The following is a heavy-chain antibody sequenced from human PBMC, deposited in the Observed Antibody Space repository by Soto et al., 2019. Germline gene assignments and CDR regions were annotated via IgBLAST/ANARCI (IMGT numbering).Heavy chain of an antibody. CDR3: ARDSGIRTADY. V-gene: IGHV3-7*05. CDR1: GFTFHDYW. CDR2: IKTDGSEE. Sequence: EVQLVESGGGLVQPGGSLRLSCAASGFTFHDYWMAWVRQTPGKGLEWVANIKTDGSEEYYLESVKGRFTVSRDNAKNSLYLQMNSLRAEDTALYYCARDSGIRTADYWGQGTLVTVSS. D-gene: IGHD2-21*02. J-gene: IGHJ4*02.